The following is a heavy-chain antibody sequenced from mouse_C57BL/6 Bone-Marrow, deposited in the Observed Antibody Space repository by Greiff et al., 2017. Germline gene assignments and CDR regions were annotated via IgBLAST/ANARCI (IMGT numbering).Heavy chain of an antibody. D-gene: IGHD1-1*01. CDR2: INYDGSST. J-gene: IGHJ1*03. CDR1: GFTFSDYY. Sequence: EVKLVESEGGLVQPGSSMKLSCTDSGFTFSDYYMAWVRQVPEKGLEWVANINYDGSSTYYLDSLKSRFIISRDNAKNILYLQMSSLKSEDTATYYCAREYYGSRGGWYFDVWGTGTTVTVSS. V-gene: IGHV5-16*01. CDR3: AREYYGSRGGWYFDV.